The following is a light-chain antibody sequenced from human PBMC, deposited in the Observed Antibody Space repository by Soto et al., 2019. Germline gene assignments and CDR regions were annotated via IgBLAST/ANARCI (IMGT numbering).Light chain of an antibody. CDR2: AAS. CDR3: QQSSFTGYT. CDR1: QNIGTS. J-gene: IGKJ2*01. Sequence: DIQMTQSPSSLSASVGDRVTITCRASQNIGTSLNWYQQRPGKAPQVLIYAASSLQSGVSSRFRGSGSGTNFTLTVSSLQPEDFAIYYCQQSSFTGYTFGQGINLDIK. V-gene: IGKV1-39*01.